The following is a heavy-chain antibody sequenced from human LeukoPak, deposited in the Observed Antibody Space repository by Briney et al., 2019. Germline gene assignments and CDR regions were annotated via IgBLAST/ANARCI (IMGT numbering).Heavy chain of an antibody. CDR1: GFTFSNHA. Sequence: GGSLRLSCAASGFTFSNHAMSWVRQTPGKGLQWVSVISGSGRTTEYADSVKGRFTISRDNSKNTLSLQMNSLRVEETAIYYCAKNVVVKRYIDYWGQGTLVTVSS. V-gene: IGHV3-23*01. CDR2: ISGSGRTT. CDR3: AKNVVVKRYIDY. D-gene: IGHD2-15*01. J-gene: IGHJ4*02.